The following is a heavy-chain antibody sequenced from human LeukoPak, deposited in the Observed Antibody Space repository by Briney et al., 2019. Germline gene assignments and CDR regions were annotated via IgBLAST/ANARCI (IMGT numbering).Heavy chain of an antibody. J-gene: IGHJ5*02. CDR3: AREARIAAAGPPDWFDP. V-gene: IGHV1-69*13. CDR2: IIPIFGTA. Sequence: ASVKVSCKASGGTFSSYAISWVRQPPGPGLEWMGGIIPIFGTANYAQKFQGRVTITADESTSTAYMELSSLRSEDTAVYYCAREARIAAAGPPDWFDPWGQGTLVTVSS. D-gene: IGHD6-13*01. CDR1: GGTFSSYA.